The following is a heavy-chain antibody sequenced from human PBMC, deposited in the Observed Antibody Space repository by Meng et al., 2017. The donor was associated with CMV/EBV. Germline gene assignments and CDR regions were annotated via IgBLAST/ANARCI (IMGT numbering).Heavy chain of an antibody. J-gene: IGHJ5*02. Sequence: SGRSISRGGYYWSWIRQHPGKGLEWIGYIYYSGSTYYNPSLKSRVTISVDTSKNQFSLKLSSVTAADTAVYYCARDTMVRGGVWFDPWGQGTLVTVSS. CDR1: GRSISRGGYY. V-gene: IGHV4-31*02. D-gene: IGHD3-10*01. CDR3: ARDTMVRGGVWFDP. CDR2: IYYSGST.